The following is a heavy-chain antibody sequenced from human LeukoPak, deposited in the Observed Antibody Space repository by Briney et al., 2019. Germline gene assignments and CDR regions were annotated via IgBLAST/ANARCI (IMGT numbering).Heavy chain of an antibody. Sequence: SETLSLTCTVSGGSISSGSYYWSWIRQPAGKGLEWIGRIYTSGSTNYNPSLKSRVTISVDTSKNQFSLKLSSVTAADTAVYYCARGGVVRPYQFDYWGQGTLVTVSS. CDR2: IYTSGST. CDR1: GGSISSGSYY. CDR3: ARGGVVRPYQFDY. V-gene: IGHV4-61*02. J-gene: IGHJ4*02. D-gene: IGHD3-10*01.